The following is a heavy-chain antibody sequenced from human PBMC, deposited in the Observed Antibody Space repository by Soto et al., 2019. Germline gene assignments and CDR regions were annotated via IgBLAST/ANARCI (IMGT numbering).Heavy chain of an antibody. J-gene: IGHJ4*02. Sequence: QVQLVESGGGVVQPGRSLRLSCAASRFTVSRFAMHWVRRAPGKGLEWVAVISYDGTQKHYVDSVKGRFTLSRDESDNTVYLQMNRLRPDDTAVYYCAKDVYFDSYYFDQWGQGTLVTVSS. CDR1: RFTVSRFA. CDR2: ISYDGTQK. D-gene: IGHD3-9*01. V-gene: IGHV3-30*04. CDR3: AKDVYFDSYYFDQ.